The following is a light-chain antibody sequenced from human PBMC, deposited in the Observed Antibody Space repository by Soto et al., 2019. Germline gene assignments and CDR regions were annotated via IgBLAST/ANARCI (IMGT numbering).Light chain of an antibody. J-gene: IGKJ4*01. CDR2: AAS. CDR3: QKYTSAPLT. CDR1: QGIGVY. V-gene: IGKV1-27*01. Sequence: DIQMTQSPSSLSASLGDRVTITCRASQGIGVYLAWFQQKPGKVPKLLIYAASTLQSGVPSRFSGSGSGTDFTLTISSLQPEDFATYYCQKYTSAPLTFGGGTKVDIK.